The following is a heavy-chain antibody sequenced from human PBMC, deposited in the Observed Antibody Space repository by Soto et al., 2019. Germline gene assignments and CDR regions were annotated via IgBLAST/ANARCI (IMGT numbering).Heavy chain of an antibody. CDR3: AKDWYTGSSVSGGAFDI. Sequence: SGGSLRLSCASSGFTFSSYAMSLVRQAPGKGLEWVSAISGSGGSTYYADSVKGRFTISRDNSKNTLYLQMNSLRAEDTAVYYCAKDWYTGSSVSGGAFDIWGQGTMVTVSS. V-gene: IGHV3-23*01. J-gene: IGHJ3*02. CDR1: GFTFSSYA. CDR2: ISGSGGST. D-gene: IGHD6-19*01.